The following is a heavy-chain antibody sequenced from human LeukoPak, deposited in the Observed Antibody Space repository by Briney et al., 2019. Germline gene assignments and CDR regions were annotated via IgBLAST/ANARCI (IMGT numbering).Heavy chain of an antibody. CDR2: IKEDGSEK. J-gene: IGHJ4*02. CDR3: ASGRQLGY. D-gene: IGHD6-13*01. Sequence: PGGSLSLAWAAAGFTFSNYWISWVRQAAGEGLEWVANIKEDGSEKYYVDSVKGRFTICRDNARNSLYLQMNSLRAEDTAVYYCASGRQLGYWGQGTLVTVSS. CDR1: GFTFSNYW. V-gene: IGHV3-7*01.